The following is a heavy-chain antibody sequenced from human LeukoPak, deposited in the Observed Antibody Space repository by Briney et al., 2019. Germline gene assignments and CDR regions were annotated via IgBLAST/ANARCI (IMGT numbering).Heavy chain of an antibody. J-gene: IGHJ4*02. CDR3: AKGWIYYDSSGYYSGGPFDY. D-gene: IGHD3-22*01. CDR1: GFSFSTYN. Sequence: GGSLRLSCEASGFSFSTYNMNWVRQAPGKGLEWISSITSDSRYRYYADSVKGRFTISRDNAKNSLYLQMNSLRAEDTAVYYCAKGWIYYDSSGYYSGGPFDYWGQGTLVTVSS. V-gene: IGHV3-21*04. CDR2: ITSDSRYR.